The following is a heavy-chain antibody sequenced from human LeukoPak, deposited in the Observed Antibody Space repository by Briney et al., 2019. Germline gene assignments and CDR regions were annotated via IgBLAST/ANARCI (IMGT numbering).Heavy chain of an antibody. V-gene: IGHV3-30-3*01. D-gene: IGHD5-18*01. Sequence: GRSLRLSCAASGFTFGSYAMHWVRQAPGKGLEWVAVISYDGSNKYYADSVKGRFTISRDNSKNTLYLQMNSLRAEDTAVYYCAREDTAMVTFSYYYYYGMDVWGQGTTVTVSS. CDR3: AREDTAMVTFSYYYYYGMDV. J-gene: IGHJ6*02. CDR2: ISYDGSNK. CDR1: GFTFGSYA.